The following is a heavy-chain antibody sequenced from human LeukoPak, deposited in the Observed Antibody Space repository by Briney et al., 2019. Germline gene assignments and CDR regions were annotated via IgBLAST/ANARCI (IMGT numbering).Heavy chain of an antibody. D-gene: IGHD4-17*01. J-gene: IGHJ4*02. CDR2: IYYSGST. CDR1: GGSISSSSYY. CDR3: ARYVGGDYGDY. V-gene: IGHV4-39*01. Sequence: SETLSLTCTVSGGSISSSSYYWGWIRQPPGKGLEWIGSIYYSGSTYYNPSLKSRVTISVDTSKNQFSLKLSSVTAADTAVYYCARYVGGDYGDYWGQGTLVTVSS.